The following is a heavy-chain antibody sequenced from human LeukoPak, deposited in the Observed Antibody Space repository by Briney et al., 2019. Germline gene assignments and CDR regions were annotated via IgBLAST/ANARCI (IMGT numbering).Heavy chain of an antibody. CDR2: IIPIFGTA. CDR3: ASGGDHSSSWHYYYMDV. Sequence: SVKVSCKASGGTFSSYAISWVRQAPGQGLEWMGGIIPIFGTANYAQKFQGRVTITADESTSTAYMELSSLRSEDTAVYYCASGGDHSSSWHYYYMDVWGKGTTVTISS. V-gene: IGHV1-69*13. J-gene: IGHJ6*03. CDR1: GGTFSSYA. D-gene: IGHD6-13*01.